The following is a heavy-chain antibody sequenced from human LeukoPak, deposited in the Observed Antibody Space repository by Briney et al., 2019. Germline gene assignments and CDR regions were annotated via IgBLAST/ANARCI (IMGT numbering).Heavy chain of an antibody. Sequence: VKVSCKASGGTFSSYAISWVRQAPRQGLEWMGRIIPILGIANYAQKFQGRVTITADKSTSTAYMELSSLRSEDTAVYYCARAGDSTGYYSWFDPWGQGTLVTVSS. J-gene: IGHJ5*02. D-gene: IGHD3-22*01. V-gene: IGHV1-69*10. CDR1: GGTFSSYA. CDR3: ARAGDSTGYYSWFDP. CDR2: IIPILGIA.